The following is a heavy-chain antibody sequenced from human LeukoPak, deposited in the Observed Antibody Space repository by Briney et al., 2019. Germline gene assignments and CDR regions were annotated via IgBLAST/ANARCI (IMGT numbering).Heavy chain of an antibody. Sequence: ASVKVSCKTSGYRFTSYDISWARQATGQGLQWMGRMTPSSGSAEYAQRFQGRVTLTRDTASGTAYLELRGLTADDTAIYYCAREGPLFVLDYWGEGTRVAVSS. V-gene: IGHV1-8*01. J-gene: IGHJ4*02. CDR1: GYRFTSYD. CDR3: AREGPLFVLDY. D-gene: IGHD6-6*01. CDR2: MTPSSGSA.